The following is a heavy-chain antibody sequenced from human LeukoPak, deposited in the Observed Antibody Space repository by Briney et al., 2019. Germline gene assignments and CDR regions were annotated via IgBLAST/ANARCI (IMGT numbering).Heavy chain of an antibody. J-gene: IGHJ3*02. Sequence: GASVKVSCKASGYTFTSYGISWVRQAPGQGLEWMGWISAYNGNTNYAQKLQGRVTMTRDMSTSTVYMELSRLRYEDTAVYYCAIGYCRGGSCDDEPGDAFDIWGQGTMVAVSS. D-gene: IGHD2-15*01. CDR1: GYTFTSYG. CDR2: ISAYNGNT. CDR3: AIGYCRGGSCDDEPGDAFDI. V-gene: IGHV1-18*01.